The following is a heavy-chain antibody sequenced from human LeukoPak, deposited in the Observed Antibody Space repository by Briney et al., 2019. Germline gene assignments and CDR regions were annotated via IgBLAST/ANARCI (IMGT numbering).Heavy chain of an antibody. D-gene: IGHD2-2*01. CDR3: AKGGTGYCSSTSCLYYFDY. CDR2: IYYSGST. V-gene: IGHV4-59*08. CDR1: GGSISSYY. J-gene: IGHJ4*02. Sequence: SETLSLTCTVSGGSISSYYWSWIRQPPGKGLEWIGYIYYSGSTNYNPSLKSRLTISVDASKNQFSLKLSSVTATDTAVYYCAKGGTGYCSSTSCLYYFDYWGQGTLVTVSS.